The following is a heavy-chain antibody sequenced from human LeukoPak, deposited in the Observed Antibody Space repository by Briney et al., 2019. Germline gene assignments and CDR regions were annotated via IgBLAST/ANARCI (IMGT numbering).Heavy chain of an antibody. D-gene: IGHD1-26*01. CDR1: ADSISSSKW. V-gene: IGHV4-4*02. J-gene: IGHJ6*02. Sequence: SGTLSLTYAVSADSISSSKWWSWVRQAPGKGLEWIGEIHHGGSSNYNPSLKSRVTISIDKSKNQFSLKMSSVTAADTAVYYCARSRDTTNYYGMDVWGQGTTVSVSS. CDR3: ARSRDTTNYYGMDV. CDR2: IHHGGSS.